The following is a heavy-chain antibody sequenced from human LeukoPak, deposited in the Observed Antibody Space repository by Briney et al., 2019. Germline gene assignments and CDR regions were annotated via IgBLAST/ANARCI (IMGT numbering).Heavy chain of an antibody. Sequence: GGSLRPSCAASGFTFSTYDMSWVRQAPGKGLEWVSTISNSGRSTYYADSVKGRFTISRDNSKNTLYLQMNSLRAEDTALYYCAKPGETSNYYFDSWGQGTLVTVSS. V-gene: IGHV3-23*01. J-gene: IGHJ4*02. CDR2: ISNSGRST. D-gene: IGHD1-1*01. CDR3: AKPGETSNYYFDS. CDR1: GFTFSTYD.